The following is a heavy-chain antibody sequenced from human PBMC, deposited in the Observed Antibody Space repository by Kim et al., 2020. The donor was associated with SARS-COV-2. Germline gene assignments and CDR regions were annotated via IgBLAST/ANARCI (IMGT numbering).Heavy chain of an antibody. CDR2: ITNSGSIK. CDR1: GFIFNDFS. J-gene: IGHJ4*02. Sequence: GGSLRLSCVASGFIFNDFSMNWVRQAPGKGLEWLSYITNSGSIKSYADSVRGRFTISRDNAKNSLYLQMNSLRDEDTAVYYCVRDWNWGFDYWGQGTLVPVSS. CDR3: VRDWNWGFDY. V-gene: IGHV3-48*02. D-gene: IGHD7-27*01.